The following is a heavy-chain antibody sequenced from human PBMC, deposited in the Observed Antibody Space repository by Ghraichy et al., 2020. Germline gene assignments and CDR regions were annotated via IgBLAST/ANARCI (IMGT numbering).Heavy chain of an antibody. V-gene: IGHV1-18*01. J-gene: IGHJ6*02. D-gene: IGHD2-2*02. CDR3: ARWGGNIVVVPASIRNGMDV. Sequence: ASVKVSCKASGYTFSNYGISWVRQAPGPGLEWMGWIGAYNGNTNYTQKIQGRVTMTTDTSTSTAYMELRSLRSDDTAVYYCARWGGNIVVVPASIRNGMDVWGQGTTVTVSS. CDR2: IGAYNGNT. CDR1: GYTFSNYG.